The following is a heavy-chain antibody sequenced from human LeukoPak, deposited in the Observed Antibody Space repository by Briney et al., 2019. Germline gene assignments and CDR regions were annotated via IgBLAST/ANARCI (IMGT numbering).Heavy chain of an antibody. CDR3: VRGIVGATDS. D-gene: IGHD1-26*01. V-gene: IGHV3-72*01. CDR1: GFTFSDHY. J-gene: IGHJ4*02. CDR2: SRNKVNSYTT. Sequence: AGGSLRLSCAASGFTFSDHYMEWVRQAPGKGLEWVGRSRNKVNSYTTEYAASVKGRFTISGDESKNSLYLQMNSLKTDDTAVYYCVRGIVGATDSWGQGTPVTVSS.